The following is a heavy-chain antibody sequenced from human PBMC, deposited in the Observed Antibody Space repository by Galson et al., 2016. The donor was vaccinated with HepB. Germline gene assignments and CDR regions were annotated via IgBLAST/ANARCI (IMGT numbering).Heavy chain of an antibody. CDR3: GKHGGFDY. CDR2: ITRSGDAT. D-gene: IGHD3-16*01. V-gene: IGHV3-23*01. J-gene: IGHJ4*02. Sequence: QAPGRGLEWVSGITRSGDATHYVDFVKGRFTISRDNSKNTLYLYMNNLTAGDTAIYYCGKHGGFDYWGQGALVTVSS.